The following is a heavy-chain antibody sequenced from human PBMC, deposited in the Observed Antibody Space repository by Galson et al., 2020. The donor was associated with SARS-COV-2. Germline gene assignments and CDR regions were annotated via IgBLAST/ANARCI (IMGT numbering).Heavy chain of an antibody. D-gene: IGHD3-22*01. CDR2: IYPGDPDT. J-gene: IGHJ4*02. Sequence: GESLKISCQGSGKTFTYNWIGWVRQRPGKGLEWMGIIYPGDPDTRYTPSFQGQVTIPADQSISPPYLHWGSLKASDTAIYYCATHPLYYDDTSGYYDFDYWGQGTLVTVSS. V-gene: IGHV5-51*01. CDR3: ATHPLYYDDTSGYYDFDY. CDR1: GKTFTYNW.